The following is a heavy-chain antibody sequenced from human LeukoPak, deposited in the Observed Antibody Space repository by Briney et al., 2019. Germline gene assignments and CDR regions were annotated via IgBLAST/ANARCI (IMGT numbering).Heavy chain of an antibody. Sequence: SQTLSLTCTVSGGSISSGSYYWSWIRQPAGKGLEWIGRIYTSGSTNYDPSLKSRVTISVDTSKDQFSLKLSSVTAADTAVYYCARVRTIVVVVHYYHYMDVWGKGTTVTVSS. CDR2: IYTSGST. CDR1: GGSISSGSYY. CDR3: ARVRTIVVVVHYYHYMDV. J-gene: IGHJ6*03. D-gene: IGHD2-2*01. V-gene: IGHV4-61*02.